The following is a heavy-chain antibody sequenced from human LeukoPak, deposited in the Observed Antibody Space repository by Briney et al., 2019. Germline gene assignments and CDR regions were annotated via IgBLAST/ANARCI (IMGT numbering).Heavy chain of an antibody. J-gene: IGHJ4*02. CDR1: GGSISSYY. Sequence: SETLSLTCTVSGGSISSYYWCWLRQPPAKELDRIGHIYYSWSSNYNPSLTSRVSISVDTSESQFPLLLRSVTAADTAVYYCARVGFRDGDYVFWYWGQGTLVTVSS. CDR3: ARVGFRDGDYVFWY. V-gene: IGHV4-59*08. D-gene: IGHD4-17*01. CDR2: IYYSWSS.